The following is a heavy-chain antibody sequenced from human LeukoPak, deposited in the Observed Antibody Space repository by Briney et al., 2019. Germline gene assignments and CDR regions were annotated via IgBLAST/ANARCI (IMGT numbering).Heavy chain of an antibody. J-gene: IGHJ4*02. CDR3: AKARSSGYGGYFDY. D-gene: IGHD5-12*01. V-gene: IGHV3-33*06. CDR1: GFTFCSYG. CDR2: IWYDGSNK. Sequence: GGSLRLSCAESGFTFCSYGTRGGREAPGKGLERGSDIWYDGSNKYYADSVKGRITISRDNSKHTLYLQMNSRRAEDTAVYYCAKARSSGYGGYFDYWGQGTLVTVSS.